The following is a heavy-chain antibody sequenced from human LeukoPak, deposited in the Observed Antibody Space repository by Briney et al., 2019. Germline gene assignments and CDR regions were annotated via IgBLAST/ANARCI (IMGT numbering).Heavy chain of an antibody. V-gene: IGHV3-66*01. Sequence: GGSLRLSCAASGITVSANYWNWVRQAPGKGLGWVSVISSGGSTSYADSVKGRFTISRDNSKNTLYLQMNSLRAGDTAVYYCARGWSSSSYFGYWGQGTLVTASS. CDR1: GITVSANY. J-gene: IGHJ4*02. CDR3: ARGWSSSSYFGY. CDR2: ISSGGST. D-gene: IGHD6-6*01.